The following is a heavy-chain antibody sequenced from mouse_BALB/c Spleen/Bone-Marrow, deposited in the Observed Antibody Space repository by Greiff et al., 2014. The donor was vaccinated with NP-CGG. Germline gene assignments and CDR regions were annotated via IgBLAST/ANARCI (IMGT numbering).Heavy chain of an antibody. Sequence: VQLQQSGPELVKPGASVKISCKTSGYTFTDYTLHWGNRSMGKSLEWIGGVNPNSGGTSYNQKFKGKATLNLDKSSTTAYMELRSLTSDDSAVYYCARARHYDFWGQGTTLTVSS. CDR1: GYTFTDYT. J-gene: IGHJ2*01. V-gene: IGHV1-18*01. CDR2: VNPNSGGT. CDR3: ARARHYDF.